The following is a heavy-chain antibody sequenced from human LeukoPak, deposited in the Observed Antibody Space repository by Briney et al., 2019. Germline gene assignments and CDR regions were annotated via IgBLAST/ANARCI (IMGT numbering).Heavy chain of an antibody. CDR1: GGSISSYY. CDR3: ARGADSSGYYSSWYFDL. CDR2: IYYSGST. J-gene: IGHJ2*01. Sequence: PSETLSLTCTVSGGSISSYYWSWLRQPPGKGLEWIGYIYYSGSTNYNPSLKSRVTISVDTSKNQFSLKLSSVTAADTAVYYCARGADSSGYYSSWYFDLWGRGTLVTVSS. D-gene: IGHD3-22*01. V-gene: IGHV4-59*01.